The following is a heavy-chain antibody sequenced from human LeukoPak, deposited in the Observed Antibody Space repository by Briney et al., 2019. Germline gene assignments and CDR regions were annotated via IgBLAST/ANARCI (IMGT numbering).Heavy chain of an antibody. J-gene: IGHJ3*02. Sequence: PPETLSLTCTVSGGSISSSSYYWGWIRQPPGKGLEWIGSIYYSGSTYYNPSLKSRVTISVDTSKNQFSLKLSSVTAADTAVYYCARHAFLLRLGAFDIWGQGTMVTVSS. V-gene: IGHV4-39*01. CDR1: GGSISSSSYY. D-gene: IGHD2-15*01. CDR3: ARHAFLLRLGAFDI. CDR2: IYYSGST.